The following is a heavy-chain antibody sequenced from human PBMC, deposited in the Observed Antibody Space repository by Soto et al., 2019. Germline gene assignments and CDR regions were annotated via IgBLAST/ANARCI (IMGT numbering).Heavy chain of an antibody. CDR1: GFTFSSYW. V-gene: IGHV3-74*01. D-gene: IGHD3-22*01. CDR2: INSDGSST. Sequence: PGGSLRLSCAASGFTFSSYWMHWVRQAPGKGLVWVSRINSDGSSTSYADSVKGRFTISRDNAKNTLYLQMNSLRVEDTAVYFCARDRGTPDSFNLWGQGTMVTVSS. CDR3: ARDRGTPDSFNL. J-gene: IGHJ3*01.